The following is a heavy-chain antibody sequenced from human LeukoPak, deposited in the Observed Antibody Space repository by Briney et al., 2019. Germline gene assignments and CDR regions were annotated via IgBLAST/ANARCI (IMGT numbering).Heavy chain of an antibody. CDR2: IIPIFGTA. J-gene: IGHJ5*02. CDR1: GGTFSSYA. Sequence: ASVKVSCKASGGTFSSYAISRVRQAPGQGLEWMGGIIPIFGTANYAQKFQGRVTITADESTSTAYMELSSLRSEDTAVYYCARDPPQGLLWFGESENWFDPWGQGTLVTVSS. V-gene: IGHV1-69*13. D-gene: IGHD3-10*01. CDR3: ARDPPQGLLWFGESENWFDP.